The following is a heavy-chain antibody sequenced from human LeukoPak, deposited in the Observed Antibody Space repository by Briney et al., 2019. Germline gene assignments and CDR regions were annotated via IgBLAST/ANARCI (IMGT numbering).Heavy chain of an antibody. D-gene: IGHD6-13*01. CDR1: GFTFSSYG. CDR2: IRYDGSNK. V-gene: IGHV3-30*02. J-gene: IGHJ6*03. CDR3: AKDPAAGTPYYYYYYMDV. Sequence: GGSLRLSCAASGFTFSSYGTHWVRQAPGKGLEWVAFIRYDGSNKYYADSVKGRFTISRDSSKNTLYLQMNSLRAEDTAVYYCAKDPAAGTPYYYYYYMDVWGKGTTVTVSS.